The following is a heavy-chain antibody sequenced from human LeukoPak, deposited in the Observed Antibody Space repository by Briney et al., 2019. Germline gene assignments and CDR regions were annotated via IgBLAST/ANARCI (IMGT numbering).Heavy chain of an antibody. V-gene: IGHV1-2*04. CDR3: ARDRRRAGSLGYSGSYPDY. J-gene: IGHJ4*02. D-gene: IGHD3-10*01. Sequence: ASVKVSCKASGYTFTGYYMHWVRQAPGQGLEWMGWINPNSGGTNYAQKFQGWVTMTRDTSISTAYMELSRLRSDDTAVYYCARDRRRAGSLGYSGSYPDYWGQGTLVTVSS. CDR1: GYTFTGYY. CDR2: INPNSGGT.